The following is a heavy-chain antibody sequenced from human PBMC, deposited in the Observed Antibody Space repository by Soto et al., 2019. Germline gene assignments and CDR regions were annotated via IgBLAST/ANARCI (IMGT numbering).Heavy chain of an antibody. V-gene: IGHV3-23*01. Sequence: EVQLLESGGGLGQPGGSLRLSCTASGFTFRKYAMSWVRQAPGKGLEWISGISDSDDDTYYADSVRGRFTISRDNSKNTLYLQMNRLRGADTAVYYCAKDGGVSALYFDTWGQGTLVTVSS. D-gene: IGHD2-8*01. CDR3: AKDGGVSALYFDT. CDR1: GFTFRKYA. CDR2: ISDSDDDT. J-gene: IGHJ4*02.